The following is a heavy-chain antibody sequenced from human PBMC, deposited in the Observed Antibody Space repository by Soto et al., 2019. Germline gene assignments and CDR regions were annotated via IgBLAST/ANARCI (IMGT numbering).Heavy chain of an antibody. CDR2: IYYSGST. D-gene: IGHD2-21*01. V-gene: IGHV4-59*01. J-gene: IGHJ5*02. Sequence: SETLSLTCTVSGVSITSYNWSWIRQPPGKGLEWIGYIYYSGSTNYNPSLKSRVTISVDTSKNQFSLKLSSVTATDTAVYYCATLPPRIVVSLLPIPTWGQGILVTVSS. CDR3: ATLPPRIVVSLLPIPT. CDR1: GVSITSYN.